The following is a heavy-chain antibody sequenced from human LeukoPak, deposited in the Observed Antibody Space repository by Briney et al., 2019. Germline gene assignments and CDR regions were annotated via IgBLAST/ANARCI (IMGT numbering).Heavy chain of an antibody. CDR2: SNDSGST. CDR1: GGSFSGPY. J-gene: IGHJ4*02. V-gene: IGHV4-34*01. D-gene: IGHD3-9*01. CDR3: ARGYYDVLTGHPKNFDY. Sequence: PSETLSLTCVVNGGSFSGPYWSWIRQPPGKGLEWIGESNDSGSTKYNSSLKSRVTISVDTSKNHFSLKLSSVTAADTAVYYCARGYYDVLTGHPKNFDYWGQGTLVTVSS.